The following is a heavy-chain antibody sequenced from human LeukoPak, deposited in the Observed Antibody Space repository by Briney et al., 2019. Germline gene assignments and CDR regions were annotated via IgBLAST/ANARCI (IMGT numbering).Heavy chain of an antibody. CDR3: AGFSITMVRGVMPW. Sequence: PSETLSLTCAVYGGSFSGYYWGWIRQPPGKGLEWIGEINHSGSTNYNPSLKSRVTISVDTSKNQFSLKLSSVTAADTAVYYCAGFSITMVRGVMPWWGQGTLVTVSS. V-gene: IGHV4-34*01. CDR1: GGSFSGYY. J-gene: IGHJ4*02. CDR2: INHSGST. D-gene: IGHD3-10*01.